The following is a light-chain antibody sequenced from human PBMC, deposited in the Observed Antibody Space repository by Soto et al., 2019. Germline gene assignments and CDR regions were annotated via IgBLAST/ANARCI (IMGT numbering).Light chain of an antibody. CDR2: SAS. V-gene: IGKV1-27*01. CDR1: QNISSY. Sequence: DIQMTQSPSSLSASVGDRVTITCRASQNISSYLAWYQQKPGKVPKLLIYSASTLQSGVPSRFSGSGSGTDFTLTISSLQPEDVATYYCQQFNTTPFTFGQGTRLEIK. CDR3: QQFNTTPFT. J-gene: IGKJ5*01.